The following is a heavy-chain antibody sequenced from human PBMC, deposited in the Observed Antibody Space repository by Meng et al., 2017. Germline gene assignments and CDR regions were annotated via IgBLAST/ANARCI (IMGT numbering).Heavy chain of an antibody. Sequence: LSLTCAASGFTFSSYWMSWVRQAPGKGLEWVANIKQDGSEKYYVDSVKGRFTISRDNAKNSLYLQMNSLRAEDTAVYYCARDQRGITMIAEGFDYWGQGTLVTVSS. V-gene: IGHV3-7*01. CDR1: GFTFSSYW. CDR3: ARDQRGITMIAEGFDY. CDR2: IKQDGSEK. J-gene: IGHJ4*02. D-gene: IGHD3-22*01.